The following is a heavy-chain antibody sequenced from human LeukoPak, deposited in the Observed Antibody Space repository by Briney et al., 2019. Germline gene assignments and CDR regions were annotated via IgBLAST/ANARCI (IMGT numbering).Heavy chain of an antibody. CDR3: ARGNFWSGYPYFDY. V-gene: IGHV4-30-4*01. Sequence: PSQTLSLTCTVSGGSINSGDYYWSWIRQPPGKGLEWIGYIYYSGSTYYNPSLKSRVTISVDTSKNQFSLKLSSVTAADTAVYYCARGNFWSGYPYFDYWGQGTLVTVSS. CDR2: IYYSGST. J-gene: IGHJ4*02. CDR1: GGSINSGDYY. D-gene: IGHD3-3*01.